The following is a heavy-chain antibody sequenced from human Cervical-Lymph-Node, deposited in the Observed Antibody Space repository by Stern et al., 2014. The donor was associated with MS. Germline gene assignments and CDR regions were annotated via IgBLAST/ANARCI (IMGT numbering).Heavy chain of an antibody. Sequence: EVQLVQSRAEVKKPGESLRISCKGSGYIFTSYWITWVRQMPGKGLEWMGRIDPGNSRTDYRPSLQGHVTMSVDKSMNTAYLQWSSLKASDTAMYYCARPGYGDSTNWFDPWGQGTLVTVSS. CDR2: IDPGNSRT. V-gene: IGHV5-10-1*03. J-gene: IGHJ5*02. CDR1: GYIFTSYW. D-gene: IGHD4-17*01. CDR3: ARPGYGDSTNWFDP.